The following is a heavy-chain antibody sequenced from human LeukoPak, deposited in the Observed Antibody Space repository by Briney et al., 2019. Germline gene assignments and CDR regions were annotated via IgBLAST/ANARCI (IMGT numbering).Heavy chain of an antibody. V-gene: IGHV3-7*01. Sequence: GGSLRLSCAASGFTFSRYWMSWVRQAPGKGLEWVANIKRDGSEEYYVDSVKGRFTISRDNAKNSLFLQMNSLRAGDTAVYYCARVASSGWGQGTLVTVSS. CDR2: IKRDGSEE. CDR1: GFTFSRYW. J-gene: IGHJ4*02. D-gene: IGHD1-26*01. CDR3: ARVASSG.